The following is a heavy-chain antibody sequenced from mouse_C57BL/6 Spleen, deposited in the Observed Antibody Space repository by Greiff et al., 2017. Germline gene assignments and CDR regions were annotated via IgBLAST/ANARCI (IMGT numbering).Heavy chain of an antibody. J-gene: IGHJ4*01. CDR1: GYTFTSYW. D-gene: IGHD4-1*01. Sequence: QVQLKQSGAELVMPGASVKLSCKASGYTFTSYWMHWVKQRPGQGLEWIGEIDPSDSYTNYNQKFKGKSTLTVDKSSSTAYMQLSSLTSEDSAVYYCARRSGTGAMDYWGQGTSVTVSS. V-gene: IGHV1-69*01. CDR2: IDPSDSYT. CDR3: ARRSGTGAMDY.